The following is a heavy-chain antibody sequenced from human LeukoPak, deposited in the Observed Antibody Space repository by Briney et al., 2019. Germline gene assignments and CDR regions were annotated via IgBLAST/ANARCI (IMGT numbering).Heavy chain of an antibody. CDR1: GGSISSYY. CDR3: ARVSTRGYSYGYFDY. D-gene: IGHD5-18*01. Sequence: PSETLSLTCTVSGGSISSYYWSWIRQPAGKGLGWIGRIYTSGSTNYNPSLKSRVTMSVDTSKNQFSLKLSSVTAADTAVYYCARVSTRGYSYGYFDYWGQGTLVTVSS. V-gene: IGHV4-4*07. CDR2: IYTSGST. J-gene: IGHJ4*02.